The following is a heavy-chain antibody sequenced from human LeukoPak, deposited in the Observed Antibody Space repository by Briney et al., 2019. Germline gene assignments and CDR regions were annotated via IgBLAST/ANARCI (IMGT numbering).Heavy chain of an antibody. V-gene: IGHV3-30-3*01. Sequence: GGSLRLSCAASGFTFSSYAMHWVRQAPGKGLEWVAVISYDGSNKYYADSVKGRFTISRDNSKNTLYLQMNSLRAEDTAVYYCARGRVIVVVPAATIVWGQGTLVTVSS. CDR1: GFTFSSYA. CDR3: ARGRVIVVVPAATIV. J-gene: IGHJ4*02. CDR2: ISYDGSNK. D-gene: IGHD2-2*01.